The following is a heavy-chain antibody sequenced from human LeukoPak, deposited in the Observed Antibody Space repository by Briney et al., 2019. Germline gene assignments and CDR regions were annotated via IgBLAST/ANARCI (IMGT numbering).Heavy chain of an antibody. Sequence: GGSLRLSCVASGFTFSGNAMHWVRQAPGKGLEWMAIISFGGDNKYYADSVKGRFTISRDNSRNTLYLKMNSLRAEDTAMYYCARDPKGGYSYGWGAFDIWGHGTMVTVSS. D-gene: IGHD5-18*01. CDR1: GFTFSGNA. V-gene: IGHV3-30*04. J-gene: IGHJ3*02. CDR3: ARDPKGGYSYGWGAFDI. CDR2: ISFGGDNK.